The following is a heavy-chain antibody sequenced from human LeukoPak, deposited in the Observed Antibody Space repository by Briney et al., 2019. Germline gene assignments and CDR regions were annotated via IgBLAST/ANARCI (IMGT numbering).Heavy chain of an antibody. J-gene: IGHJ5*02. D-gene: IGHD3-9*01. CDR3: AKDDGMTGYLNWFDP. CDR1: GFTFSSYA. CDR2: ISGSGGST. V-gene: IGHV3-23*01. Sequence: PGGSLRVSCAASGFTFSSYAMSWVRQAPGKGLEWVSAISGSGGSTYYADSVKGRFNISRDNSKNTLYLQMNSLRAEDTAVYYCAKDDGMTGYLNWFDPWGQGTLVTVSS.